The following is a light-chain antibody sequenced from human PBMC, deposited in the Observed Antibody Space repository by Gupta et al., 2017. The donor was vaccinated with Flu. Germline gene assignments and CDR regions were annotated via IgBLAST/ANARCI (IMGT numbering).Light chain of an antibody. CDR1: SSNIGSNT. Sequence: QSVLTQPPSASGTPGQRVTISCSGSSSNIGSNTVNWYQQLPGTAPKLLIYSNNQRPSGVPARFSGSKSGTSASLAISGLQAEEEADYYCAAWDDSLNGPYYVFGTGTKVTVL. CDR3: AAWDDSLNGPYYV. V-gene: IGLV1-44*01. CDR2: SNN. J-gene: IGLJ1*01.